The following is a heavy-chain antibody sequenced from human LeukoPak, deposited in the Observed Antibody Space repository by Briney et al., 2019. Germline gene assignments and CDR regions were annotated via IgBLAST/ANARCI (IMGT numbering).Heavy chain of an antibody. Sequence: PGGSLRLSCAASGFTFSSYAMSWVRQAPGKGLEWVSAISGSGGSTYYADSVKGRFTISRDNSKNTLYLQMNSLRAEDTAVYYCAKPYYYDSSGFHFDYWGQGTLVTVSS. V-gene: IGHV3-23*01. CDR3: AKPYYYDSSGFHFDY. D-gene: IGHD3-22*01. CDR1: GFTFSSYA. J-gene: IGHJ4*02. CDR2: ISGSGGST.